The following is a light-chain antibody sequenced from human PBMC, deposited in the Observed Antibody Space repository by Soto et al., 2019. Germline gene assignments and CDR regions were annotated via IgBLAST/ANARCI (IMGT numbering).Light chain of an antibody. V-gene: IGLV7-46*01. CDR1: TGAVTNGHY. Sequence: AAGTPDPSLTVSAGGTVTLTCGSSTGAVTNGHYPYWFQQKPGQAPRTLIYDTTNRHSWTPARFSRSLLGGKAALTLSGAQPEDEAEYYCLLSYNGPYVFGTGTKVTVL. CDR2: DTT. CDR3: LLSYNGPYV. J-gene: IGLJ1*01.